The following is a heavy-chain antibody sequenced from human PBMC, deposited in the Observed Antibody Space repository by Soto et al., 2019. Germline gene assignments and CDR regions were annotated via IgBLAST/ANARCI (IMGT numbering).Heavy chain of an antibody. CDR3: ARHGCSGGNCYLDQ. CDR2: IDYSGVT. Sequence: SETLSLTCSVSRGFISAYYWSWIRQPPGKGLEWIAYIDYSGVTNYSPSLRSRVTISLDTSKNQFSLNVNSVTAADTAVYYCARHGCSGGNCYLDQWGQGNLVTVSS. CDR1: RGFISAYY. V-gene: IGHV4-59*08. D-gene: IGHD2-15*01. J-gene: IGHJ4*02.